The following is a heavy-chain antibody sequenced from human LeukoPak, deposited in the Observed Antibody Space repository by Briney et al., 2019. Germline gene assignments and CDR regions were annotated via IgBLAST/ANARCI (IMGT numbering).Heavy chain of an antibody. CDR3: ARASRVATTIQFDY. D-gene: IGHD5-12*01. CDR1: GGSISGYY. Sequence: SETLSLSCTVSGGSISGYYWSWILQPAGKGLEWIGRIYTRGSTNYNPSLKRRVTMSVDTSKNQFSLKLSSVAAADTAVYYCARASRVATTIQFDYWGQGTLVTVSS. V-gene: IGHV4-4*07. J-gene: IGHJ4*02. CDR2: IYTRGST.